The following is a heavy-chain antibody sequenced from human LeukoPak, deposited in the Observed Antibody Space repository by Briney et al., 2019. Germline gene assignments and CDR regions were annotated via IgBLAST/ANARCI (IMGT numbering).Heavy chain of an antibody. CDR1: GGSFSDYY. Sequence: SETLLLTSALYGGSFSDYYWSWIRQPPGKGLEWIGEINHSGSTNYNPSLKSRVTISVDTSKNQFSLKLSSVTAADTAVYYCARGQRDSSGWYEVYYFDYWGQGTLVTVSS. CDR2: INHSGST. CDR3: ARGQRDSSGWYEVYYFDY. D-gene: IGHD6-19*01. J-gene: IGHJ4*02. V-gene: IGHV4-34*01.